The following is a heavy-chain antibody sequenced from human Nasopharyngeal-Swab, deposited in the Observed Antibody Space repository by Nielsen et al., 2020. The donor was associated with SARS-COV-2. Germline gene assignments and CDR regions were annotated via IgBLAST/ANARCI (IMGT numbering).Heavy chain of an antibody. CDR2: IGGSGVKI. CDR1: GFTFRTA. CDR3: AREYGTNWQHHFDY. V-gene: IGHV3-23*01. J-gene: IGHJ4*02. Sequence: GESLKISCAASGFTFRTAMSWVRQAPGKGLECVSGIGGSGVKIYYAESVKGRFTISRDNSKNTLYLQMNSLRAEDTAVYYCAREYGTNWQHHFDYWGQGIPVTVSS. D-gene: IGHD7-27*01.